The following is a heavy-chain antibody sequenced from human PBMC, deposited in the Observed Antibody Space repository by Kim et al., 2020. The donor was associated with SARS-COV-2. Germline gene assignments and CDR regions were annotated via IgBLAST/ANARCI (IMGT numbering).Heavy chain of an antibody. CDR2: IIPIFGTA. CDR1: GGTFSSYA. CDR3: ARQHYYGSGSIIPMDV. D-gene: IGHD3-10*01. J-gene: IGHJ6*02. Sequence: SVKVSCKASGGTFSSYAISWVRQAPGQGLEWMGGIIPIFGTANYAQKFQGRVTITADESTSTAYMELSSLRSEDTAVYYCARQHYYGSGSIIPMDVWGQGTTVTVSS. V-gene: IGHV1-69*13.